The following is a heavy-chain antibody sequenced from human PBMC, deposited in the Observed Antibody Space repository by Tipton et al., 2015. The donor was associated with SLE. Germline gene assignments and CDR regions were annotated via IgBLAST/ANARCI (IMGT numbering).Heavy chain of an antibody. D-gene: IGHD5-12*01. CDR1: GGSIRSDDYY. V-gene: IGHV4-31*02. Sequence: RSLRLSCTVSGGSIRSDDYYWTWIRQHPGKGLEWIGHINYGGSTYYKPSLKSRLTISVDTSKNQFSLKLSSVTAADTAVYFCARGGVGGYDYFDYWGQGTLVTVSS. CDR2: INYGGST. CDR3: ARGGVGGYDYFDY. J-gene: IGHJ4*02.